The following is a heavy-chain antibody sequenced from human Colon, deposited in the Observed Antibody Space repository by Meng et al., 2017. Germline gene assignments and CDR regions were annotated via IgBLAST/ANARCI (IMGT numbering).Heavy chain of an antibody. V-gene: IGHV3-23*01. Sequence: GGSLRLSCAGSGFTFSSYARSWVRQAPGKGLEWVASLSGGGDSKYYEDSVKGRFTISRDNSNNTLYLQINSLRAEDTAVYYCAKHGSGSHYNQNWYFDVWGSGTLVTVSS. CDR2: LSGGGDSK. CDR1: GFTFSSYA. CDR3: AKHGSGSHYNQNWYFDV. D-gene: IGHD3-10*01. J-gene: IGHJ2*01.